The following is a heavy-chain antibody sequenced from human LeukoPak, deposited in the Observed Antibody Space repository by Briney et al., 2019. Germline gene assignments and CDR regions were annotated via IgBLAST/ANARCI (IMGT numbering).Heavy chain of an antibody. V-gene: IGHV1-2*02. Sequence: GASVKVSCKASGYTFTGYYMHWVRQAPGQGLEWMGWINPNSGGTNYAQKFQGRVTMTRDTSISTAYVELSRLRSDDTAVYCCARVVPAAIWLDPWGQGTLVTVSS. CDR1: GYTFTGYY. D-gene: IGHD2-2*01. CDR3: ARVVPAAIWLDP. CDR2: INPNSGGT. J-gene: IGHJ5*02.